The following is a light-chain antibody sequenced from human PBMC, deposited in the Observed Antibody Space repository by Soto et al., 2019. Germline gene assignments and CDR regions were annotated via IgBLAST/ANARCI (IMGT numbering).Light chain of an antibody. CDR1: QSITNY. CDR3: QQSNSSPPT. Sequence: EIQMTQSPSALSASVGDRVTITCRASQSITNYLNWYQHKPGQAPNLLIYAASTLQAGVPSRFRGSGSGTDFTLTISSLQPEDFATYFCQQSNSSPPTFGGGTRLEIK. V-gene: IGKV1-39*01. J-gene: IGKJ5*01. CDR2: AAS.